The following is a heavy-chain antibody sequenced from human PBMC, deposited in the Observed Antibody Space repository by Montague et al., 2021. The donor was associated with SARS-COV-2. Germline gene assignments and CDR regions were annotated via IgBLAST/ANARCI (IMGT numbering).Heavy chain of an antibody. V-gene: IGHV4-59*13. Sequence: SETLSLTCTVSGGSISNYYWSWIRQSPGRGLEWIGYVYFTGKTNXXPSLKSRVTISVDTSKNQFSLRLTSVIAADSAVYYCARGDNYTSGWHPSGVLDYWGQGVPVIVS. CDR3: ARGDNYTSGWHPSGVLDY. CDR2: VYFTGKT. D-gene: IGHD6-19*01. J-gene: IGHJ4*02. CDR1: GGSISNYY.